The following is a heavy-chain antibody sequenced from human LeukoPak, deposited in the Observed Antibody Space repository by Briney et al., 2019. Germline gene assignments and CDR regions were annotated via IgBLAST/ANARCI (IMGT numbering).Heavy chain of an antibody. CDR3: ARDSNYYDSSGYYYARGYAFDI. CDR1: GGSISSHY. CDR2: GYFSGST. J-gene: IGHJ3*02. D-gene: IGHD3-22*01. V-gene: IGHV4-59*11. Sequence: SETLSLTCTVSGGSISSHYWSWIRQPPGKGLEWIGYGYFSGSTNYSPSLKSRVTISVDKSKNQFSLKLSSVTAADTAVYYCARDSNYYDSSGYYYARGYAFDIWGQGTMVTVSS.